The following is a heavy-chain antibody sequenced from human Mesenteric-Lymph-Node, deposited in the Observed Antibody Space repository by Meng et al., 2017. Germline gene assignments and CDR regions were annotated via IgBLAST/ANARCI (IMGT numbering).Heavy chain of an antibody. CDR2: ISSSGSTI. Sequence: GESLKISCAASGFTFSSYEMNWVRQAPGKGLEWVSYISSSGSTIYYADSVKGRFTISRDNAKNSLYLQMNSLRAEDTAVYYCARDGTLTFGGVIVISPSGYFDYWGQGTLVTVSS. D-gene: IGHD3-16*02. V-gene: IGHV3-48*03. CDR1: GFTFSSYE. J-gene: IGHJ4*02. CDR3: ARDGTLTFGGVIVISPSGYFDY.